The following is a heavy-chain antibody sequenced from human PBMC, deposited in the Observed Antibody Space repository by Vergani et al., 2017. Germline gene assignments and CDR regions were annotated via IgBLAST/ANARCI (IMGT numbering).Heavy chain of an antibody. Sequence: EVQLVESGGGLVQPGGSLRLSCAASGFTFSSYWMSWVRQAPGKGLEWVANIKQDGSEKYYVDSVKGRFTISRDNAKNSLYLQMNSLRAEDTAVYYCARDTEDYDFWSGYYGFYYYYMDVWGKGTTVTVSS. D-gene: IGHD3-3*01. V-gene: IGHV3-7*01. CDR1: GFTFSSYW. CDR2: IKQDGSEK. J-gene: IGHJ6*03. CDR3: ARDTEDYDFWSGYYGFYYYYMDV.